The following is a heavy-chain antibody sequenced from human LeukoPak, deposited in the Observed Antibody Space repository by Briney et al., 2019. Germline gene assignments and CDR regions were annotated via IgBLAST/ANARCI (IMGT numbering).Heavy chain of an antibody. J-gene: IGHJ4*01. CDR2: ICGSGSGT. Sequence: GGSLRLSCAASGFTFSSYAMNWVRQAPGKGLEWVSHICGSGSGTYYADSVKGRFTISRDNSKNTLYLQLNSLRAEDTAVYYCAKAQGPSCYGPSDCWGHGTLVTVSS. D-gene: IGHD2-2*01. CDR1: GFTFSSYA. V-gene: IGHV3-23*01. CDR3: AKAQGPSCYGPSDC.